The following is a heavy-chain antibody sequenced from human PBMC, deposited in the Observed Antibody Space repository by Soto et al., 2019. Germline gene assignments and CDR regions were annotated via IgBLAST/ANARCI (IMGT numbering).Heavy chain of an antibody. CDR3: ARENPTHYYGSGRGYFDY. J-gene: IGHJ4*02. V-gene: IGHV3-33*01. Sequence: GGSLRLSCAASGFTFSSYGMHWVRQAPGKGLEWVAVIWYDGSNKYYADSVKDRFTISRDNSKNTLYLQMNSLRAEDTAVYYCARENPTHYYGSGRGYFDYWGQGTLVTVSS. D-gene: IGHD3-10*01. CDR2: IWYDGSNK. CDR1: GFTFSSYG.